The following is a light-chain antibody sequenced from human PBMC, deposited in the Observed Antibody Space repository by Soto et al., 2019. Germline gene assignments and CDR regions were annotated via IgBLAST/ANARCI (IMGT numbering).Light chain of an antibody. CDR2: GAS. CDR1: QSVSTN. J-gene: IGKJ4*01. V-gene: IGKV3-15*01. Sequence: ERVMTQSPASLSVSPGERATLSCRASQSVSTNFAWYQQKPGQAPRLLMYGASTRATGIPARFSGSGSGTEFTLTISSLQSEDFGVYYGHQYNNWPQTFGGGTKVEMK. CDR3: HQYNNWPQT.